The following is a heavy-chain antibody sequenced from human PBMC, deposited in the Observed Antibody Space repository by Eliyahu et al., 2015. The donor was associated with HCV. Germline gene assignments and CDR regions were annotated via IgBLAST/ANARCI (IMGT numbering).Heavy chain of an antibody. D-gene: IGHD1-26*01. V-gene: IGHV4-31*03. Sequence: QVQLQESGPGLVKPSQTLSLTCSVSGGSISSGGYYWSWIRQHPVKGLEWIGYIYHRGSTYYNPSLQSRVTISVDTSKNQFYLNLNSVTAADTAVYYCARVQLWEPPDLWGQGTLVTVSS. CDR3: ARVQLWEPPDL. CDR1: GGSISSGGYY. J-gene: IGHJ4*02. CDR2: IYHRGST.